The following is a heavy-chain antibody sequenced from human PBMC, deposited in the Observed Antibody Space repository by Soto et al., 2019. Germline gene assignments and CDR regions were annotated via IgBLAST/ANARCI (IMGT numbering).Heavy chain of an antibody. CDR2: IRSKAYGGTT. CDR3: TRKTYGDLYYLDY. D-gene: IGHD4-17*01. J-gene: IGHJ4*02. Sequence: GGSLRLSCTASGFTFGDYAMSWVRQAPGKGLGWVGFIRSKAYGGTTEYAASVKGRFTISRDDSKSIAYLQMNSLKTEDTAVYYCTRKTYGDLYYLDYWGQGTLVTVSS. CDR1: GFTFGDYA. V-gene: IGHV3-49*04.